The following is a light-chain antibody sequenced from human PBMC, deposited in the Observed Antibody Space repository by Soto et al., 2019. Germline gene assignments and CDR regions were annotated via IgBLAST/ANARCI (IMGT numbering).Light chain of an antibody. Sequence: IQMTQSPYSVSASEGDRVTITCRASQGISSYLAWYQQKPGKAPKLLIYAASTLQSGVPSRFSGSGSGTDFTLTISCLQSEDFATYYCQQYYSSTWTFGQGTKVDVK. CDR1: QGISSY. J-gene: IGKJ1*01. CDR2: AAS. CDR3: QQYYSSTWT. V-gene: IGKV1-8*01.